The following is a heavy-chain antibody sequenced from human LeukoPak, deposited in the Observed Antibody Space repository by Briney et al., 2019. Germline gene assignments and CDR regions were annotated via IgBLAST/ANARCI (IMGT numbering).Heavy chain of an antibody. CDR1: GGSISSSSYY. Sequence: SETLSLTCTVSGGSISSSSYYWGWIRQPPGKGLEWIGSIYYSGSTNYNPSLKSRVTISVDTSKNQLSLKLSSVTAADTAVYYCARGLYDYVWGSYRENYYFDYWGQGTLVTVSS. CDR3: ARGLYDYVWGSYRENYYFDY. V-gene: IGHV4-39*07. CDR2: IYYSGST. J-gene: IGHJ4*02. D-gene: IGHD3-16*02.